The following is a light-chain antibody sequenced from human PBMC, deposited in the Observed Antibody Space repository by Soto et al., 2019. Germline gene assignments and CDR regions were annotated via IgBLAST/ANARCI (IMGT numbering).Light chain of an antibody. CDR3: QQFGTTSAT. V-gene: IGKV3-20*01. CDR2: GAT. Sequence: EVVLTQSPGTLSLSPGERVTLSCNTSQRISSNYLAWYQQKPGQAPRLLIYGATSRATGFPDRFSGSGSGTDFTLTISRLEPEDFAVYYCQQFGTTSATFGQGTKLEIK. CDR1: QRISSNY. J-gene: IGKJ2*01.